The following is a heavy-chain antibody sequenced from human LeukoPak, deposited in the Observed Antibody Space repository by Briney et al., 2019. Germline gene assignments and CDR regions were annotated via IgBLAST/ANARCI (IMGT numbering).Heavy chain of an antibody. Sequence: SVKVSCKASGGSFGNFAISWVLQAPGQGLEWMGGIIPVFGSVNYAQRFQGRITITTDASTRTAYMELSSLRSEDTAIYYCARDQGIRYSSSRYGLDYYYYMDVWGKGTTVTVSS. CDR1: GGSFGNFA. CDR2: IIPVFGSV. D-gene: IGHD6-13*01. J-gene: IGHJ6*03. CDR3: ARDQGIRYSSSRYGLDYYYYMDV. V-gene: IGHV1-69*05.